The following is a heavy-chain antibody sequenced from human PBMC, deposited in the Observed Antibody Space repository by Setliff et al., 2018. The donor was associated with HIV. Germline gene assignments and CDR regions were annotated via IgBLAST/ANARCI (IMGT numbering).Heavy chain of an antibody. Sequence: ASVKVSCKASGYTFTSYGISWVRQAPRQGLEWMGWISAYNGNTNYAQKLQGRVTMTTDTSTSTAYMELRSLRSDDTAVYYCARAQLRSWGRNYYYMDVWGKGTTVTVSS. CDR2: ISAYNGNT. D-gene: IGHD3-16*01. CDR3: ARAQLRSWGRNYYYMDV. V-gene: IGHV1-18*01. CDR1: GYTFTSYG. J-gene: IGHJ6*03.